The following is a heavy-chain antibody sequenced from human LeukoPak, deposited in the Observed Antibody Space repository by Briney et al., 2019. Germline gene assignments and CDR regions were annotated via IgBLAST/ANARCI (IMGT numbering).Heavy chain of an antibody. V-gene: IGHV3-23*01. J-gene: IGHJ4*02. CDR1: GFTFNIYA. CDR2: ISDDGDST. Sequence: GGSLRLSCAASGFTFNIYAMTWVRQAPGKGLEWVSSISDDGDSTHYADSVKGRFTISRDNSKNMMYLQMNGLSAEDTALYYCAKDRYGENGLDYWGQGTLVTVSS. CDR3: AKDRYGENGLDY. D-gene: IGHD4-17*01.